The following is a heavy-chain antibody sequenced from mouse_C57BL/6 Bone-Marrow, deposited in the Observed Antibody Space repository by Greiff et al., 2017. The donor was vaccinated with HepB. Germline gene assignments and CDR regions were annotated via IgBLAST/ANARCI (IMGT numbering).Heavy chain of an antibody. V-gene: IGHV5-12*01. D-gene: IGHD2-4*01. Sequence: EVQLVESGGGLVQPGGSLKLSCAASGFTFSDYYMYWVRQTPEKRLEWVAYISNGGGSTYYPDTVKGRFTISRDNAKNTLYLQMSRLKSEDTAMYYCARPLYYDYDWFAYWGQGTLVTVSA. J-gene: IGHJ3*01. CDR2: ISNGGGST. CDR1: GFTFSDYY. CDR3: ARPLYYDYDWFAY.